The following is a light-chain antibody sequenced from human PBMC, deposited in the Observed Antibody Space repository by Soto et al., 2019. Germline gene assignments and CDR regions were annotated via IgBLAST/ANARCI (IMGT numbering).Light chain of an antibody. CDR1: QSVSSY. V-gene: IGKV3-11*01. CDR2: DAS. J-gene: IGKJ2*01. CDR3: QQRSNWPRT. Sequence: EIVLTQSPATLSLSPGDRATLSCRASQSVSSYLAWYQQKPGQAPRLLIYDASNRATGIPARFSGSGSGTDCTLTISSLEPEDFAVYYCQQRSNWPRTFGQGAKLEIK.